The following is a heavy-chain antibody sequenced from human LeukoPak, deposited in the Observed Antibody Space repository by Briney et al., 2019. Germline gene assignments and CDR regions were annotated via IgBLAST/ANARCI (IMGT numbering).Heavy chain of an antibody. CDR1: GYSFTSYW. Sequence: GESLKISCKGSGYSFTSYWIGWVRQMPGKGLEWMGIIYPGDSDTRYSPSFQGQVTISADKSISTAYLQWSSLKASDTAMHYCARLIGTAMANGYYFDYWGQGTLVTVSS. J-gene: IGHJ4*02. CDR3: ARLIGTAMANGYYFDY. V-gene: IGHV5-51*01. D-gene: IGHD5-18*01. CDR2: IYPGDSDT.